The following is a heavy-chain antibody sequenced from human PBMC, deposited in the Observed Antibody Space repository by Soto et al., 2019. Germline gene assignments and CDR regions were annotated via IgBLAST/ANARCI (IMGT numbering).Heavy chain of an antibody. CDR3: ARVFLDSCGGPSCIYFEF. J-gene: IGHJ4*02. V-gene: IGHV1-18*01. CDR2: ISANSGDT. CDR1: GYTFSSYG. Sequence: QVQLVQSGAEVKEPGASVRVSCKASGYTFSSYGFSWVRQAPGQGLEWVAWISANSGDTNSAQKFQGRVTLTTDTSTSTAYMALRSLTSDDTAIFYCARVFLDSCGGPSCIYFEFWGQGTLVTVSS. D-gene: IGHD2-21*01.